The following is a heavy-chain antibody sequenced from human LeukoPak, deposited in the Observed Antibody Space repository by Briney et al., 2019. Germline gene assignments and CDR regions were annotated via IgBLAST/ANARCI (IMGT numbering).Heavy chain of an antibody. CDR1: GGSIRSSYYY. D-gene: IGHD1-26*01. Sequence: SETLSLTCTVSGGSIRSSYYYWSWIRQPPGKGLEWIGYISYSGSTNSNPSLKSRVTMSVDTSKNQFSLKLSSVTAADTAVYYCARDRVGPEGSFDYWGRGTLVTVSS. CDR2: ISYSGST. CDR3: ARDRVGPEGSFDY. V-gene: IGHV4-61*01. J-gene: IGHJ4*02.